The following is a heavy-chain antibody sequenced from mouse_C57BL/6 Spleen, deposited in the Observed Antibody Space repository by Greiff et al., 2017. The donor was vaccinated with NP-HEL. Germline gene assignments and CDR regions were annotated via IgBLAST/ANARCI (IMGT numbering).Heavy chain of an antibody. V-gene: IGHV1-52*01. CDR1: GYTFTSYW. D-gene: IGHD2-10*01. CDR2: IDPSDSET. CDR3: ARNEPYYGSYEGLDY. Sequence: QVQLQQPGAELVRPGSSVKLSCKASGYTFTSYWMHWVKQRPIQGLEWIGNIDPSDSETHYNQKFKDKATLTVDKSSSTAYMQLSRLTSEDSAVYYGARNEPYYGSYEGLDYWGQGTSVTVSS. J-gene: IGHJ4*01.